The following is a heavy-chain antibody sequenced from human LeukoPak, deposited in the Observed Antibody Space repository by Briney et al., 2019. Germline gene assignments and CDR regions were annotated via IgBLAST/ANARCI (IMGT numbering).Heavy chain of an antibody. CDR3: ARVVGPAAAGAFNWFDP. CDR1: GYTFLSYG. CDR2: ISSYNGNT. J-gene: IGHJ5*02. Sequence: ASVKVSCKASGYTFLSYGITWVRQAPGQGLEWMGWISSYNGNTDYAQKIQGRVSMTTDTSTSTGYMELRSLRSDDTAVYYWARVVGPAAAGAFNWFDPWGQGTLVIVSS. D-gene: IGHD6-13*01. V-gene: IGHV1-18*01.